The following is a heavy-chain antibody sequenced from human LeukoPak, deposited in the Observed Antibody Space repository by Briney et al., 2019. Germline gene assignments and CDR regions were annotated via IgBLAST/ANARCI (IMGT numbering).Heavy chain of an antibody. D-gene: IGHD2-21*02. Sequence: SETLSLTCTVSGGAIDNYYWSWIRQPPGKGLEWIAYVYYSGTTNYNPSLESRVTISVDTSKNQFSLRLTSVAAADTAVYYCARHGTAAGPFQLWGQGTLVTVSS. CDR1: GGAIDNYY. J-gene: IGHJ1*01. V-gene: IGHV4-59*08. CDR3: ARHGTAAGPFQL. CDR2: VYYSGTT.